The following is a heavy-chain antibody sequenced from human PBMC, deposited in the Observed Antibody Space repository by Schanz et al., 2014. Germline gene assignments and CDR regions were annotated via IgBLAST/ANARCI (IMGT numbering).Heavy chain of an antibody. J-gene: IGHJ6*02. CDR3: AKVDRTRYYAMDV. Sequence: QVQLVQSGAEVKKPGASVKVSCKVSGYSLNELSMHWVRQAPGRGLEWMGRIIPILDKTNYAQKFQGRVTMTADKATITVYMEVSGLRSEDTAVYYCAKVDRTRYYAMDVWGQGTTVTVSS. D-gene: IGHD3-9*01. CDR1: GYSLNELS. V-gene: IGHV1-24*01. CDR2: IIPILDKT.